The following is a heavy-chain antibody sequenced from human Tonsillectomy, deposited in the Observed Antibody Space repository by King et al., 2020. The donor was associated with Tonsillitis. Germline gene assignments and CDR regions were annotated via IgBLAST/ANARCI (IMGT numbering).Heavy chain of an antibody. CDR3: ANVVRWGHYYFDY. CDR1: GFTFSIYA. Sequence: VQLVESGGGLVQPGGSLRLSCAASGFTFSIYAMSWVRQAPGKGLEWVSAISGSGGSTYYADSVKGRFTISRDNSKNTLYLQMNSLRAEDTAVYYCANVVRWGHYYFDYWGQGTLVTVSS. V-gene: IGHV3-23*04. J-gene: IGHJ4*02. D-gene: IGHD1-26*01. CDR2: ISGSGGST.